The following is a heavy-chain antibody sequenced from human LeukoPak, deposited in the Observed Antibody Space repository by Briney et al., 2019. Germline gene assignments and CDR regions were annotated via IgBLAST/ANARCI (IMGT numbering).Heavy chain of an antibody. V-gene: IGHV4-4*07. CDR2: IYTSGST. J-gene: IGHJ5*02. Sequence: PSETLSLTCTVSGGSISSYYWSWIRQPAGKGLEWIGRIYTSGSTNYNPSLKSRVTMSVDTSKNQFSLKLSSVTAADTAVYYCARDLAYYDILTGYRLPGAWFDPWGQGTLVTVSS. CDR1: GGSISSYY. CDR3: ARDLAYYDILTGYRLPGAWFDP. D-gene: IGHD3-9*01.